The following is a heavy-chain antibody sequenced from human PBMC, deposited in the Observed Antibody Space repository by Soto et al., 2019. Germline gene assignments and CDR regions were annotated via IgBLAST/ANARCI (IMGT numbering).Heavy chain of an antibody. CDR1: GGSISSSSYY. J-gene: IGHJ5*02. CDR2: IYYSGST. V-gene: IGHV4-39*01. D-gene: IGHD3-10*01. CDR3: ASTYYYASASSPSWFDP. Sequence: PSETLSLTCTVSGGSISSSSYYWGWIRQPPGKGLEWIGSIYYSGSTYYNPSLKSRVTISVDTSKNQFSLKLSSVTAADTAVYYCASTYYYASASSPSWFDPWGQGTLVTVSS.